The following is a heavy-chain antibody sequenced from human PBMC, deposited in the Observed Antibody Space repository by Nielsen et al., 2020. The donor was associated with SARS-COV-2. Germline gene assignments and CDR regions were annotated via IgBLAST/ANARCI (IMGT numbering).Heavy chain of an antibody. J-gene: IGHJ4*02. Sequence: SVKVSCKASGGTFSSYAISWVRQAPGQGLEWMGGIIPIFGTANYAQKFQGRVTITADESTSTAYMELSSLRSEDTAVYYCAREESGPYSSGSFDYWGQGTLVTVSS. CDR2: IIPIFGTA. CDR3: AREESGPYSSGSFDY. D-gene: IGHD6-19*01. CDR1: GGTFSSYA. V-gene: IGHV1-69*13.